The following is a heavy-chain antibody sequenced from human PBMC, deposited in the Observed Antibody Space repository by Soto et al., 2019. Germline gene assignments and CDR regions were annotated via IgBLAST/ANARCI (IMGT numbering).Heavy chain of an antibody. CDR1: GGTFSTYT. D-gene: IGHD3-22*01. J-gene: IGHJ5*02. V-gene: IGHV1-69*01. CDR3: ARSQDSSGYWNNCFDP. CDR2: IIPIFGTA. Sequence: QVQLVQSGAEVKKPGSSVKVSCKASGGTFSTYTITWVRQAPGQGLEWMGGIIPIFGTANYPQKLQGRVPINADESTSTAYMEMSSLRSEDTAVYYCARSQDSSGYWNNCFDPWGQGTLVTVSS.